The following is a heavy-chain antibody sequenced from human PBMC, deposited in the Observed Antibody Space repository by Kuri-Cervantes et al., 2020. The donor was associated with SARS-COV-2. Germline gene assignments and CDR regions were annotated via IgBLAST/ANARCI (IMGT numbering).Heavy chain of an antibody. D-gene: IGHD3-3*01. CDR3: ARHTIFGAHDAFDI. V-gene: IGHV4-4*07. CDR1: GGSISSYY. CDR2: IYTSGST. J-gene: IGHJ3*02. Sequence: SETLSLTCTVPGGSISSYYWSWIRQPAGKGLEWIGRIYTSGSTNYNPSLKSRVTMSVDTSKNQFSLKLSSVTAADTAVYYCARHTIFGAHDAFDIWGQGTMVTVSS.